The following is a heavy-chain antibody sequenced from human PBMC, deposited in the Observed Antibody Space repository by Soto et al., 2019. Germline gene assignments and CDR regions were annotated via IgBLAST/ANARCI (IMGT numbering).Heavy chain of an antibody. J-gene: IGHJ4*02. D-gene: IGHD1-26*01. CDR2: ISYDGSNK. CDR3: ARYSVNYQGPMDY. V-gene: IGHV3-30*03. CDR1: GFTFSHYG. Sequence: QVQLVESGGGVVQPGRSLRLSCAASGFTFSHYGIHWVRQAPGKGLEWLSVISYDGSNKYYADSVKGRFTVSRDNSKNALYLQMNSLRAEGSAVYFCARYSVNYQGPMDYWGQGTLVTVSS.